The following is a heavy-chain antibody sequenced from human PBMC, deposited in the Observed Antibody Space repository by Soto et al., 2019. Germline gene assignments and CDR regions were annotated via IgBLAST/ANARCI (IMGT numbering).Heavy chain of an antibody. CDR2: INHSGST. CDR3: ARDRRGNCSSTSCRYYYYYGMDV. J-gene: IGHJ6*02. D-gene: IGHD2-2*01. Sequence: QVQLQQWGAGLLKPSETLSLTCAVYGGSFSGYYWSWIRQPPGKGLEWIGEINHSGSTNYNPSLKSRVTISVDTSKNQFSLKLSSVTAADTAVYYCARDRRGNCSSTSCRYYYYYGMDVWGQGTTFTVSS. CDR1: GGSFSGYY. V-gene: IGHV4-34*01.